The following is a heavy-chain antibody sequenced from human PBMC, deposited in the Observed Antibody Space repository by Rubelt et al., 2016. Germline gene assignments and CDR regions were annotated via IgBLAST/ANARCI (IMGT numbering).Heavy chain of an antibody. D-gene: IGHD2-21*02. Sequence: GGGLVQPGGSLRLSCPAPGFTFSDYAMTWVRQAPGKGLEWVPAITGTGDRTFYADSVKGRFTFSRDNSKNPLYLQMTSLRAEATAGYFCARERYCGGDCYSWFDYWGQGTLVTVSS. CDR3: ARERYCGGDCYSWFDY. CDR1: GFTFSDYA. V-gene: IGHV3-23*01. CDR2: ITGTGDRT. J-gene: IGHJ4*02.